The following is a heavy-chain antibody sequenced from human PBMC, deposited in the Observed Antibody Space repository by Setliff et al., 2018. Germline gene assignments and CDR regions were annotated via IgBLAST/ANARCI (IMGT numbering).Heavy chain of an antibody. CDR1: GYRFTSNW. J-gene: IGHJ3*02. CDR2: VFPVDSDT. Sequence: PGESLKISCKGSGYRFTSNWIGWVRQMPGKGLEWMGLVFPVDSDTRYSPSFQGQVTISADKSINTAYLRWSSLKASDTAIYYCARVGPLTDDAFDIWGQGTMVTVSS. CDR3: ARVGPLTDDAFDI. D-gene: IGHD1-26*01. V-gene: IGHV5-51*01.